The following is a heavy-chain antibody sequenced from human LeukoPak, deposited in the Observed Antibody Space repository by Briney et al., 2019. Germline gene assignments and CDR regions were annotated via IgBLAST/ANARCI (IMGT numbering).Heavy chain of an antibody. CDR1: GYRFNNYW. CDR3: ARTHDYGRSEWIDT. CDR2: IYAGDSDA. J-gene: IGHJ5*02. D-gene: IGHD4/OR15-4a*01. V-gene: IGHV5-51*01. Sequence: GESLKISCKGSGYRFNNYWIGWVRQMPGKGLEWMGIIYAGDSDARYSPSFQGQVTMAVDKSISTAYLQWTSLKASDSAMYYCARTHDYGRSEWIDTWGQGTLVTVSS.